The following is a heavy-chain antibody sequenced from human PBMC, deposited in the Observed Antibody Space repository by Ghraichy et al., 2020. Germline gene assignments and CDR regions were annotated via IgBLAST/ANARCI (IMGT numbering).Heavy chain of an antibody. J-gene: IGHJ4*02. CDR3: ARHLHLLQLVDPLYYFHY. CDR1: SGSISSSSYF. D-gene: IGHD1-1*01. V-gene: IGHV4-39*01. Sequence: SETLSLTCTVSSGSISSSSYFWAWIRQPPGRGLEWIGSIFYTGSTYYNPSLKSRVTISVDTSKNQFSLKLSSVTAADTAVYYCARHLHLLQLVDPLYYFHYRGQGTLVTVSS. CDR2: IFYTGST.